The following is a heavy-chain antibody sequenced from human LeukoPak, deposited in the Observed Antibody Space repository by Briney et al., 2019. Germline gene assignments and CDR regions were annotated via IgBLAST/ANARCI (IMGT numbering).Heavy chain of an antibody. D-gene: IGHD2-2*01. CDR1: GFTFSSYA. CDR3: AKGGTSCCPSDY. J-gene: IGHJ4*02. Sequence: PGASLRLSCAASGFTFSSYAMRLVRQAPGKGLEWASAISGSGGSTYYADSVKGRFTISRDNSKHTEYLQMNSLRAEDTAVCDCAKGGTSCCPSDYSVQGTKVTLSS. CDR2: ISGSGGST. V-gene: IGHV3-23*01.